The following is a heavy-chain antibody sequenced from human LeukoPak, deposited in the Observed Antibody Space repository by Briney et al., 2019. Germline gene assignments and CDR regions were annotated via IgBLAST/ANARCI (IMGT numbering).Heavy chain of an antibody. CDR1: GYTLTELS. CDR2: FDPEDGET. V-gene: IGHV1-24*01. Sequence: GASVKVSCKVSGYTLTELSMHWVRQAPGKGLEWMGGFDPEDGETIYAQKLQGRVTMTTDTSTSTAYMELRSLRSDDTAVYYCARSGDYGDCVPYWGQGTLVTVSS. CDR3: ARSGDYGDCVPY. D-gene: IGHD4-17*01. J-gene: IGHJ4*02.